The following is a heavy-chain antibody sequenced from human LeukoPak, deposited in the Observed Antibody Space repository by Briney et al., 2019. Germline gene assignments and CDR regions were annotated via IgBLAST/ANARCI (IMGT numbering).Heavy chain of an antibody. CDR2: ISSYSTYT. D-gene: IGHD2-15*01. Sequence: GGSLRLSCTASGFTLGDYPMSWNRQAPGKGLEWVSYISSYSTYTNYADFVKGRFTISRDNAKNSLYLQMNSLRAEDTALYYCARDRVGYCSGGSCYGGFDYWGQGTLVTVSS. V-gene: IGHV3-11*05. CDR3: ARDRVGYCSGGSCYGGFDY. J-gene: IGHJ4*02. CDR1: GFTLGDYP.